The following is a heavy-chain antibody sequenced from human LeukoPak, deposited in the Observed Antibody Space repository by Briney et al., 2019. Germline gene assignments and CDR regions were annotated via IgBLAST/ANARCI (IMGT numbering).Heavy chain of an antibody. V-gene: IGHV5-51*01. CDR3: ASNWNQYYFDY. Sequence: GESLKISCKGSGYRFTSYWIGGVRQMPGKGLEWMGIIYPGDSDTRYSPSFQGQVTISADKSISTAYLQWSSLKASDTAMYYCASNWNQYYFDYWGQGTLVTVSS. CDR1: GYRFTSYW. CDR2: IYPGDSDT. D-gene: IGHD1-20*01. J-gene: IGHJ4*02.